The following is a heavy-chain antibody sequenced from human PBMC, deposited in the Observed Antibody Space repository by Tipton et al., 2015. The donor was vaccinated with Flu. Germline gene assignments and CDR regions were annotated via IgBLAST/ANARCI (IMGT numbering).Heavy chain of an antibody. CDR1: GFTFNGYG. J-gene: IGHJ4*02. D-gene: IGHD6-6*01. Sequence: SLRLSCTASGFTFNGYGLTWVRQAPGKGLEWVSVISGSGETTYYADSVKGRFTISRDNSKNTVYLQMNSLRVEDTAVYYCAKACYSISSYFCFDYWGQGTLVTVSS. CDR2: ISGSGETT. V-gene: IGHV3-23*01. CDR3: AKACYSISSYFCFDY.